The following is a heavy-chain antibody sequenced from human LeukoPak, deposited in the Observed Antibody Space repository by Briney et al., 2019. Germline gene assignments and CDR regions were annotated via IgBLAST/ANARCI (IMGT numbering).Heavy chain of an antibody. D-gene: IGHD3-10*02. V-gene: IGHV3-11*04. Sequence: PGGSPRLSCAASGFTFSDYYMSWIRQAPGKGLQWLAYSSTSGSITYYADSVKGRFTISRDNAKNSVYLQMNSLRAEDTAVYYCARDFSDVRGYIFDSWGQGTLVTVSS. CDR3: ARDFSDVRGYIFDS. CDR1: GFTFSDYY. CDR2: SSTSGSIT. J-gene: IGHJ4*02.